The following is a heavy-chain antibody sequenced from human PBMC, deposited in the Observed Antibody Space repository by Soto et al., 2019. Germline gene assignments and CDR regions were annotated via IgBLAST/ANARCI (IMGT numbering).Heavy chain of an antibody. Sequence: ASVKVSCKASGSTFSAYYTHWVRQAPGLGLEWMGWINPNTGGTYYAQKFQGRVTMTRDTSINTAYMELSRLRSDDTAVYYCAREGSPKKDYYYYYGMDVWGQGTTVTVS. J-gene: IGHJ6*02. V-gene: IGHV1-2*02. D-gene: IGHD6-6*01. CDR1: GSTFSAYY. CDR3: AREGSPKKDYYYYYGMDV. CDR2: INPNTGGT.